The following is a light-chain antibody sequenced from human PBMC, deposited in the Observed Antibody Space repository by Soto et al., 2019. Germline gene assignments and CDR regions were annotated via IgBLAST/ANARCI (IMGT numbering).Light chain of an antibody. CDR2: GAS. V-gene: IGKV3-15*01. CDR1: QSVSTN. Sequence: TQSPATLSLSPADRATLSCRASQSVSTNFAWYQQRPGQAPSILFYGASSTDTAAPARCAAGWSGTEFTLTSSRLQYEVVAVYYWQQNNTWPRTFGQGTKVDIK. CDR3: QQNNTWPRT. J-gene: IGKJ1*01.